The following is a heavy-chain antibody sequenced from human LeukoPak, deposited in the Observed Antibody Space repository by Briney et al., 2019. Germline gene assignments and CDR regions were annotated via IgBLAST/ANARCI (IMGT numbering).Heavy chain of an antibody. CDR3: AKTSLSDASGHYYYMDV. D-gene: IGHD3-3*01. CDR2: ISWNSGSI. J-gene: IGHJ6*03. CDR1: GFTFDDYD. V-gene: IGHV3-9*01. Sequence: GGSLRLSCAVSGFTFDDYDMHWVRQAPGKGLEWVSGISWNSGSIGYADSVKGRFTISRDNSQNTVSLQVNNLRTEDTALYYCAKTSLSDASGHYYYMDVWGKGTTVTVSS.